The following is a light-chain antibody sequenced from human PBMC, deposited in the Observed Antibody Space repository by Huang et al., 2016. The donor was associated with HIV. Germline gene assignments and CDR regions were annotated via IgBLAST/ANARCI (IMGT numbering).Light chain of an antibody. CDR2: GAS. V-gene: IGKV3-20*01. J-gene: IGKJ1*01. Sequence: EIVLTQSPGTLSLSPGERATLSCRASQSVRSTYLAWYQQKPGQAPRLLIYGASSRATGIPDRFSGSGSGTDFTLTISRLEAEDFAVYYCQQYGSSPWTFGQGTKVETK. CDR3: QQYGSSPWT. CDR1: QSVRSTY.